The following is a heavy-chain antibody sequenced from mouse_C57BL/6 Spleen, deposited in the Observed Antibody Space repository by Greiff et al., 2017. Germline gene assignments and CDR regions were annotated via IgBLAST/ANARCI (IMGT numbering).Heavy chain of an antibody. CDR2: INPNNGGT. Sequence: EVQLQQSGPELVKPGASVKISCKASGYTFTDYYMNWVKQSHGKSLEWIGDINPNNGGTSYNQKFKGKATLTVDKSSSTAYMELRSLTSEDSAVYYCARDGYGSSYGYFDVWGTGTTVTVSS. D-gene: IGHD1-1*01. CDR3: ARDGYGSSYGYFDV. V-gene: IGHV1-26*01. J-gene: IGHJ1*03. CDR1: GYTFTDYY.